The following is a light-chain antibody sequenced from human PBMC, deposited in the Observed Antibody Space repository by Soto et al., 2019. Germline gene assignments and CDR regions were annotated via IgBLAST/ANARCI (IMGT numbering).Light chain of an antibody. CDR3: QQYNNWPRMT. Sequence: EIVLTQSPGTLSLSPGERATLSCRASRSVGSSSLGWYQQKPGQAPRLVIFDIRNRATGIPDRFSGSGSGTEFTLTISSLQSEDFAVYYCQQYNNWPRMTFGQGTKVDIK. CDR2: DIR. J-gene: IGKJ1*01. V-gene: IGKV3D-20*02. CDR1: RSVGSSS.